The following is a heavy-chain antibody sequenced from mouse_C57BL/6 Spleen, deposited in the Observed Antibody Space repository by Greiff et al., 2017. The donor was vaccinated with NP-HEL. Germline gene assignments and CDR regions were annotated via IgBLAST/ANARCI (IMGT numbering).Heavy chain of an antibody. CDR3: ATYGSSEYFDV. V-gene: IGHV1-52*01. J-gene: IGHJ1*03. D-gene: IGHD1-1*01. Sequence: QVQLQQPGAELVRPGSSVKLSCKASGYTFTSYWMHWVKQRPIQGLEWIGNIDPSDSETHYNQKFKDKATLTVDKSSSTAYMQLSSLTSEDSAVYYCATYGSSEYFDVWGTGTTVTVSS. CDR1: GYTFTSYW. CDR2: IDPSDSET.